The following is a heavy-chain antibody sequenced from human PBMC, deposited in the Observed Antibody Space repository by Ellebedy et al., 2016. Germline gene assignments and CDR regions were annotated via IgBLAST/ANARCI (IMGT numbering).Heavy chain of an antibody. D-gene: IGHD1-20*01. CDR1: GCSFSAYF. CDR2: INHRGST. V-gene: IGHV4-34*01. CDR3: ARGGYVHYNYCMDV. Sequence: SETLSLXXAVYGCSFSAYFWTWIRQSPGKGLEWIGEINHRGSTNYNPFLKSRVTISVETSKNQFSLRLRSVTAADTALYYCARGGYVHYNYCMDVWGQGTTVTVSS. J-gene: IGHJ6*02.